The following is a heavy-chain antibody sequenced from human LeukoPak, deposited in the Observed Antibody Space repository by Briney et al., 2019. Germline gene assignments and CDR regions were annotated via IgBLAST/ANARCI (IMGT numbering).Heavy chain of an antibody. CDR1: GGSFSGYY. D-gene: IGHD3-10*01. V-gene: IGHV4-34*01. CDR3: ASRELPDYYGSGSPNWFDP. CDR2: INHSGGT. Sequence: SETLSLTCAVYGGSFSGYYWSWIRQPPGKGLEWIGEINHSGGTNYNPSLKSRVTISVDTSKNQFSLKLSSVTAADTAVYYCASRELPDYYGSGSPNWFDPWGQGTLVTVSS. J-gene: IGHJ5*02.